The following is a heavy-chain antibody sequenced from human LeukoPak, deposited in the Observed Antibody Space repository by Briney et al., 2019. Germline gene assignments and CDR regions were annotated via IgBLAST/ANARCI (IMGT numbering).Heavy chain of an antibody. J-gene: IGHJ4*02. V-gene: IGHV1-2*02. CDR2: INPNSGGT. Sequence: ASVKVSCKAYGYSFIDSYIHWVRQAPGQGLEWMGWINPNSGGTNYAQKFQGRVTMTGDTSISTAYMELSSLRSDDTAVFYCARGAYGEPTHWGQGALVTVSS. CDR3: ARGAYGEPTH. D-gene: IGHD4-17*01. CDR1: GYSFIDSY.